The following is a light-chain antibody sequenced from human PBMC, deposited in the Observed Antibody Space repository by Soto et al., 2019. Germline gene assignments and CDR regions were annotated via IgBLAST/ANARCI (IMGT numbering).Light chain of an antibody. V-gene: IGKV3-15*01. J-gene: IGKJ1*01. Sequence: EIVMTQSPATLSVSPGERATLSCRASQSVGSNLAWYQQKPGQAPRLLIYGSSTRATGIPARFSGSGSGTEFTLTISSLPSEAFAIYFCQQYNNWPPDRTFGQGTKVEIK. CDR1: QSVGSN. CDR3: QQYNNWPPDRT. CDR2: GSS.